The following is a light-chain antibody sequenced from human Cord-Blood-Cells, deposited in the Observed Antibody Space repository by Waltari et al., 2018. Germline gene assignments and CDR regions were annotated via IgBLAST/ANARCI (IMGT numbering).Light chain of an antibody. J-gene: IGKJ4*01. CDR2: DAS. CDR1: QDISNY. Sequence: DIQMTKSPSSLSASLGDRFTITCQASQDISNYLNWYQQKPGKAPKLLIYDASNLETGVPSRFSGSGSGTVFTFTISSLQPEDIATYYCQQYDNLPLTFGGGTKVEIK. CDR3: QQYDNLPLT. V-gene: IGKV1-33*01.